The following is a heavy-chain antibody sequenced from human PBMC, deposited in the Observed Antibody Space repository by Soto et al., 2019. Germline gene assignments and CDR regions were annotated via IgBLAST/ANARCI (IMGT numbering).Heavy chain of an antibody. J-gene: IGHJ4*02. Sequence: EVQLLESGGGLVQPGGSLRLSCAASGFTFRSYAMSWVRQAPGKGLEWVSGISGSGVSTYYADAVKGRFTISRDNSKSTLYLQMNILRAEDTAVYYWAKDRERIATRSIDYWGQGTLVTVSS. D-gene: IGHD6-6*01. CDR2: ISGSGVST. CDR3: AKDRERIATRSIDY. V-gene: IGHV3-23*01. CDR1: GFTFRSYA.